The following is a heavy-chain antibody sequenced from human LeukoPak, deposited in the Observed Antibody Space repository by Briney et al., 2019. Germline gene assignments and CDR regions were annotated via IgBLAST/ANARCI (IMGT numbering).Heavy chain of an antibody. Sequence: PSVTVSLTCAVSGGSISSSNWWSWVRQPPGKGLEWIGETYQWGHTYSNASLKSRVNISVDKSKNQLSLKLSSVTAADTAVYYCAREPGFDSSGYLKRFDPWGQGTLVTVSS. CDR1: GGSISSSNW. V-gene: IGHV4-4*02. D-gene: IGHD3-22*01. CDR2: TYQWGHT. CDR3: AREPGFDSSGYLKRFDP. J-gene: IGHJ5*02.